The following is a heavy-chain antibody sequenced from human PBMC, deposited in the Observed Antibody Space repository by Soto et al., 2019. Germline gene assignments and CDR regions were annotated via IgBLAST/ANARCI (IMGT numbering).Heavy chain of an antibody. D-gene: IGHD3-3*01. V-gene: IGHV1-3*01. CDR2: INAGNGNT. CDR3: ARIPNTIFGVSIYYFDY. J-gene: IGHJ4*02. Sequence: QVQLVQSGAEVKKPGASVKVSCKASGYTFTSYAMHWVRQAPGQRREWMGWINAGNGNTKYSQKFQGRVTITRDTSASTAYMELSSLRSEDTAVYYCARIPNTIFGVSIYYFDYWGQGTLVTVSS. CDR1: GYTFTSYA.